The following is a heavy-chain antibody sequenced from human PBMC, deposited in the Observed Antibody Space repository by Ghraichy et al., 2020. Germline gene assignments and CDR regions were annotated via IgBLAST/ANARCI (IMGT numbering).Heavy chain of an antibody. J-gene: IGHJ4*02. CDR2: ISPKNGNT. CDR3: ARDVRGYNFDISAYYSY. Sequence: ASVKVSCKTSGYIFTTYGITWVRQAPGQGLEWMGWISPKNGNTDHSQKIQGRVTLTTDTSTNTAYFGMRSLGFDDPAVYYCARDVRGYNFDISAYYSYWGQGTLVTVSS. V-gene: IGHV1-18*01. D-gene: IGHD3-22*01. CDR1: GYIFTTYG.